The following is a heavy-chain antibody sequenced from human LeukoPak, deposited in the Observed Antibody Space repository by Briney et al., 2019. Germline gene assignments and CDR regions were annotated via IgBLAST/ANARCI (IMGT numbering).Heavy chain of an antibody. J-gene: IGHJ4*02. CDR2: ISSSGGST. V-gene: IGHV3-23*01. CDR1: GFTFSSYA. D-gene: IGHD3-22*01. Sequence: GGSLRLSYAASGFTFSSYAMSWVRQAPGKGLEWVSGISSSGGSTYYADSVKGRFTISRDNSMNTLYLQMNSLRAEDTAVYYCAKEDYYDSSGKNYFDYWGQGTLVTVSS. CDR3: AKEDYYDSSGKNYFDY.